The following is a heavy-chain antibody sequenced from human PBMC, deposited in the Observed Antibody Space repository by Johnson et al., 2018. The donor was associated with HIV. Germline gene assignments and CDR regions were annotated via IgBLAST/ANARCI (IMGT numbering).Heavy chain of an antibody. CDR2: IRYDGSSK. J-gene: IGHJ3*02. Sequence: QVQLVESGGGVVQPGGSLTLSCAASGFTFSTYGMHWVRQAPGKGLEWVTFIRYDGSSKYYADSVKGRFTIPRDNSKNTMSLQMNSLGAEDTAVYYCARDLSMIVVANAFDIWGQGTMVTVSS. CDR1: GFTFSTYG. CDR3: ARDLSMIVVANAFDI. V-gene: IGHV3-30*02. D-gene: IGHD3-22*01.